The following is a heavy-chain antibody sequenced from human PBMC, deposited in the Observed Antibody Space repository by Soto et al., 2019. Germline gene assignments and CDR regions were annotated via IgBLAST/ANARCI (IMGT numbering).Heavy chain of an antibody. V-gene: IGHV3-21*02. CDR2: ISSNSAYI. J-gene: IGHJ5*02. CDR3: TRDASRYSSALGWFDP. D-gene: IGHD5-18*01. Sequence: EVQLVESGGGLVKPGGSLRLSCAASGFTFRSFTMNWVRQAPGKGLEWVSTISSNSAYIYYTDALRGRLTISRDNAKNSLHLQMNSLRAEDTAVYYWTRDASRYSSALGWFDPWGSGTLVTVSS. CDR1: GFTFRSFT.